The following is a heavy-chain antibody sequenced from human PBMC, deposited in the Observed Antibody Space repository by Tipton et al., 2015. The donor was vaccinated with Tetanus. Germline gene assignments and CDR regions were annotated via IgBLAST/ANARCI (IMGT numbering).Heavy chain of an antibody. CDR1: GYTFTGYY. CDR3: ARDGSGSDTEYYYYYYGMDV. Sequence: QLVQSGAEVRKPGASVKVSGMASGYTFTGYYMHWVRQAPGQGLEWMGWINPNSGGTNYAQKFQGRVTMTRDTSISTAYMELSRLRSDDTAVYYCARDGSGSDTEYYYYYYGMDVWGQGTTVTVSS. V-gene: IGHV1-2*02. CDR2: INPNSGGT. D-gene: IGHD3-10*01. J-gene: IGHJ6*02.